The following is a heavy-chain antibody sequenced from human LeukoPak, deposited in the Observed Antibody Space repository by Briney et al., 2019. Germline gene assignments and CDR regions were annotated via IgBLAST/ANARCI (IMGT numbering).Heavy chain of an antibody. Sequence: SVKVSCKASGGTFSSYAINWVRQAPGQGLEWMGRIIPIFGTANYAQKFQGRVTITTDESTSTAYMELSSLRSEDAAVYYCARLAVAGKFDYWGQGTLVTVSS. J-gene: IGHJ4*02. V-gene: IGHV1-69*05. CDR2: IIPIFGTA. D-gene: IGHD6-19*01. CDR1: GGTFSSYA. CDR3: ARLAVAGKFDY.